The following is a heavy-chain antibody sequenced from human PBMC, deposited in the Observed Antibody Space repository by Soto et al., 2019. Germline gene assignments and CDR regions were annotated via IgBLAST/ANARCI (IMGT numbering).Heavy chain of an antibody. CDR2: ITAHNGNT. CDR1: GYTFSNYA. V-gene: IGHV1-18*01. J-gene: IGHJ6*02. CDR3: ARDAPYDDFWSGVMELYYYGMDV. D-gene: IGHD3-3*01. Sequence: VQLVQSGGEVKKPGASVKVSCKASGYTFSNYAISWVRQAPGQGLEWMGWITAHNGNTKYAQKFQARVTMTTDTSTSTASMELRSLTSDDTAEYYCARDAPYDDFWSGVMELYYYGMDVWGQGTTVTVSS.